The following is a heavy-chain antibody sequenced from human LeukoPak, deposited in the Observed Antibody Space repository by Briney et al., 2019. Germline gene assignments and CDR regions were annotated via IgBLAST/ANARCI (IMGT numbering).Heavy chain of an antibody. CDR3: ARAGYSSGWYPYFDY. Sequence: GRSLRLSCAASGFTFSSYGMHWVRQAPGKGLEWVAVIWYDGSNKYYADSVEGRFTISRDNSKNTLYLQMNSLRAEDTAVYYCARAGYSSGWYPYFDYWGQGTLVTVSS. J-gene: IGHJ4*02. CDR2: IWYDGSNK. V-gene: IGHV3-33*08. CDR1: GFTFSSYG. D-gene: IGHD6-19*01.